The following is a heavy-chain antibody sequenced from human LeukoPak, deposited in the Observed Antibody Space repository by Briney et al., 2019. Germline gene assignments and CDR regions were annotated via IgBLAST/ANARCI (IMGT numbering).Heavy chain of an antibody. D-gene: IGHD6-19*01. Sequence: GGSLRLSCAASGCTFSSYGMHWVRQAPGKGLEWVAIISYNGSDKYYADSVKGRFTISRDNSKNTLYVQMNSLRAEDTAIYYCAKDGALRQWLVSGDYYYGMDVWGKGTTVTVSS. CDR2: ISYNGSDK. CDR1: GCTFSSYG. V-gene: IGHV3-30*18. CDR3: AKDGALRQWLVSGDYYYGMDV. J-gene: IGHJ6*04.